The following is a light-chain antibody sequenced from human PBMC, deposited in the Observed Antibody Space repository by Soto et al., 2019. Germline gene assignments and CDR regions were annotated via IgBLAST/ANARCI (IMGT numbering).Light chain of an antibody. CDR2: DAS. CDR3: QQRSNWPPGYT. CDR1: QSVSSY. V-gene: IGKV3-11*01. Sequence: EIVLTQSPATLSLSPGERATLSCRASQSVSSYLAWYQQKPGQAPTLLIYDASNRATGIPARFSGSGSGTDFNLTLTSLEPEDFAVYYCQQRSNWPPGYTFGQGTKLEIK. J-gene: IGKJ2*01.